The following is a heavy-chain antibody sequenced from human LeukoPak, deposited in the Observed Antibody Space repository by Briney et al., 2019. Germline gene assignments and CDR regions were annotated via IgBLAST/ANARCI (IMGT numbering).Heavy chain of an antibody. CDR2: ISSSSSYI. CDR1: GFTFSSYS. D-gene: IGHD5-24*01. J-gene: IGHJ4*02. Sequence: GGSLRLSCAASGFTFSSYSMNWVRQAPGKGLEWVSSISSSSSYIYYADSVKGRFTISRDNAKNSLYLQMNSLRAEDTAVYYCARLPYRFRDSYYFDYWGQGTLVTVSS. V-gene: IGHV3-21*01. CDR3: ARLPYRFRDSYYFDY.